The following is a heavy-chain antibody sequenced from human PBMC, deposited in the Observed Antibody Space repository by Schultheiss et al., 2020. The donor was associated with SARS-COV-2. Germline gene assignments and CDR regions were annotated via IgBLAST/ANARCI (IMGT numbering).Heavy chain of an antibody. Sequence: GESLKISCAASGFSFSNNGIHWVRQAPGKGLEWVAVISYDGSNKYYADSVKGRFTISRDNSKNTLYLQMNSLRAEDTAVYYCASDYSSSWYRVDYWGQGTLVTVSS. V-gene: IGHV3-30*03. CDR1: GFSFSNNG. CDR2: ISYDGSNK. D-gene: IGHD6-13*01. J-gene: IGHJ4*02. CDR3: ASDYSSSWYRVDY.